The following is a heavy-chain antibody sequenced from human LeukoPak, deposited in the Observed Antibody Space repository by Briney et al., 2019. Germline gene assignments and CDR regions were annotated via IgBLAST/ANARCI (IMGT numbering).Heavy chain of an antibody. CDR3: ARDNSVGDIAWWFDP. Sequence: ASVKVSCTASGYTFINHWMHWVRQAPGQGLEWVGLINPTGTTTLYAQKFQGRITFTRDMSATTDYMELSSLTSEDTAVYYCARDNSVGDIAWWFDPWGQGTLVTVSS. D-gene: IGHD3-10*01. V-gene: IGHV1-46*01. CDR2: INPTGTTT. CDR1: GYTFINHW. J-gene: IGHJ5*02.